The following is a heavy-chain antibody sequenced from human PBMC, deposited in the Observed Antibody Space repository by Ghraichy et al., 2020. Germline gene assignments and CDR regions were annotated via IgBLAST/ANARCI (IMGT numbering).Heavy chain of an antibody. Sequence: GGSLRLSCAASVFTFSIYAMSWVRQAPGKGLEWVSGISGSGGSTYYADSVKGRFTISRDNSKNTLYLQMNSLRAEDTAIYYCATRVPAADTFYFDYWGQGTLVTVSS. CDR1: VFTFSIYA. D-gene: IGHD2-2*01. CDR3: ATRVPAADTFYFDY. J-gene: IGHJ4*02. CDR2: ISGSGGST. V-gene: IGHV3-23*01.